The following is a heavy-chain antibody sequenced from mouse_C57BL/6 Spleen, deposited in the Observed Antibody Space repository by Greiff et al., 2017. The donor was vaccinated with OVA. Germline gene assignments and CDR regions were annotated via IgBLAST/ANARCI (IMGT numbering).Heavy chain of an antibody. CDR2: ISSGSSTI. CDR1: GFTFSDYG. Sequence: EVMLVESGGGLVKPGGSLKLSCAASGFTFSDYGMHWVRQAPEKGLEWVAYISSGSSTIYYADTVKGRFTISRDNAKNTLFLQMTSLGSEDTAMYYCARNRYYGSSSYYAMDYWGQGTSVTVSS. V-gene: IGHV5-17*01. J-gene: IGHJ4*01. CDR3: ARNRYYGSSSYYAMDY. D-gene: IGHD1-1*01.